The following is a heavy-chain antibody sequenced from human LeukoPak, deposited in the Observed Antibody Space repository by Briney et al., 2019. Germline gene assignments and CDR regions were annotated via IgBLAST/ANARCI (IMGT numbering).Heavy chain of an antibody. Sequence: AGGSLRLSCAASGFTFSSYGMHWVRQAPGKGLEWVAVISYDGSNKYYADSVKGRFTISRDNSKNTLYLQMNSLRAEDTAVYYCAKEEPYYDFWTLRNTHNWFDPWGQGTLVTVSS. CDR1: GFTFSSYG. CDR2: ISYDGSNK. V-gene: IGHV3-30*18. CDR3: AKEEPYYDFWTLRNTHNWFDP. D-gene: IGHD3-3*01. J-gene: IGHJ5*02.